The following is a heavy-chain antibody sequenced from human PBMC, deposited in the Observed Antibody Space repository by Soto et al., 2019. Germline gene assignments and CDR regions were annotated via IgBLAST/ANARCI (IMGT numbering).Heavy chain of an antibody. Sequence: QVQLVESGGGVVQPGRSLRLSCAASGFTFSSYAMHWVRQAPGKGLEWVAVISYDGSNKYYADSVKGRFTISRDNSKNTLYLQMNSLRAEDRAVYYCARETYSSGWTPTFDYWGQGTLVTVSS. CDR3: ARETYSSGWTPTFDY. CDR2: ISYDGSNK. CDR1: GFTFSSYA. J-gene: IGHJ4*02. D-gene: IGHD6-19*01. V-gene: IGHV3-30-3*01.